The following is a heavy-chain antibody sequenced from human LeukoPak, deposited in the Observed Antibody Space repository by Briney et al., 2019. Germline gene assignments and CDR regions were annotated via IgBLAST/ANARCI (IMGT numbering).Heavy chain of an antibody. CDR1: GGSISSGGYS. D-gene: IGHD6-13*01. CDR3: ARGSLDLAAAGTDY. CDR2: IYHSGST. Sequence: SETLSLTCAVSGGSISSGGYSWSWIRQPPGKGLEWIGYIYHSGSTYYNPSLKSRVTISVDTSKNQFSLKLSSVTAADTAVYYCARGSLDLAAAGTDYWGQGTLVTVSS. V-gene: IGHV4-30-2*01. J-gene: IGHJ4*02.